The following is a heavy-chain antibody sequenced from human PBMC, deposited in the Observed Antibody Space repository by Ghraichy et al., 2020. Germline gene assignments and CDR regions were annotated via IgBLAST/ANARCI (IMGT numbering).Heavy chain of an antibody. D-gene: IGHD2-2*01. Sequence: SETLSLTCAVYGGSFSGYYWSWIRQPPGKGLEWIGEVNHSGSTNYNPSLKSRVTISVDTSKNQFSLKLSSVTAADTAVYRCARGGYCSSTSCSQPLGFDFWGQGTRVTVSS. J-gene: IGHJ3*01. CDR1: GGSFSGYY. CDR3: ARGGYCSSTSCSQPLGFDF. V-gene: IGHV4-34*01. CDR2: VNHSGST.